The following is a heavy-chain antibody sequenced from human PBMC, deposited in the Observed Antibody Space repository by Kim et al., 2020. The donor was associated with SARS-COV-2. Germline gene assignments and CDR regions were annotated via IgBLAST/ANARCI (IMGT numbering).Heavy chain of an antibody. D-gene: IGHD6-6*01. J-gene: IGHJ4*02. CDR2: ISGDGGST. Sequence: GGSLRLSCAASGFTFDDYAMHWVRQAPGKGLEWVSLISGDGGSTYYADSVKGRFTISRDNSKNSLYLQMNSLRTEDTALYYCAKVLGYSSSWGYLGLDYWGRGTLVTVSS. CDR3: AKVLGYSSSWGYLGLDY. V-gene: IGHV3-43*02. CDR1: GFTFDDYA.